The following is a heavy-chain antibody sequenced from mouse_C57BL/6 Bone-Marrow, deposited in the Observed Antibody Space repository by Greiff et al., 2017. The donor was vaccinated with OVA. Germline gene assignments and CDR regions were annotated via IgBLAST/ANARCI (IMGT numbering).Heavy chain of an antibody. CDR2: IKPSNGGT. CDR1: GYTFTSYW. D-gene: IGHD1-1*01. CDR3: ARGDYYGSSPFAY. Sequence: VQLQQPGTELVKPGASVKLSCKASGYTFTSYWMHWVKQRPGQGLEWIGNIKPSNGGTNYNEKFKSKATLTVDKSSSTAYMQLSSLTSEDSAVYYCARGDYYGSSPFAYWGQGTLVTVSA. V-gene: IGHV1-53*01. J-gene: IGHJ3*01.